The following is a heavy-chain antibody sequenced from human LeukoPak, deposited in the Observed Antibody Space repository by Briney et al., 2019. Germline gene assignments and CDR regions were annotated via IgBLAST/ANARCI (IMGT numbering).Heavy chain of an antibody. Sequence: PGGSLRLSCTASGFTFGDYAMSWVRQAPGKGLEWVGFIRSKAYGGTTEYAASVKGRFTISRDDSKSIAYLQMNSLKTEDTAVYYCTRTRLYFDYWGQGTLVTVSS. J-gene: IGHJ4*02. CDR1: GFTFGDYA. CDR2: IRSKAYGGTT. CDR3: TRTRLYFDY. V-gene: IGHV3-49*04.